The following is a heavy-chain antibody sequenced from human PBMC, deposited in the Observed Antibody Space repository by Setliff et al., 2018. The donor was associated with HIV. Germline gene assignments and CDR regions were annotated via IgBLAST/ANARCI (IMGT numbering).Heavy chain of an antibody. CDR1: GDSLGYYY. CDR2: IHTSGST. V-gene: IGHV4-4*07. J-gene: IGHJ3*01. D-gene: IGHD2-15*01. Sequence: PSETLSLTCTVSGDSLGYYYWSWIRQPAGRGLEWMGRIHTSGSTNYNPSLTSRVTLSVDTSKNQFFLKLTSLSAAGTAVYYCARDRIEVVVDGPHDVFDVWGRGATVTVSS. CDR3: ARDRIEVVVDGPHDVFDV.